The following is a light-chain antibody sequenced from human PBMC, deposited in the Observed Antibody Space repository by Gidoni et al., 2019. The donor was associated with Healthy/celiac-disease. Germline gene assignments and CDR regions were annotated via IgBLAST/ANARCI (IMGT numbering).Light chain of an antibody. CDR2: RNN. CDR1: SSNIGSNY. CDR3: AAWDDSLSGSL. J-gene: IGLJ2*01. V-gene: IGLV1-47*01. Sequence: QSVLTQPPSASGTPGQRFTISCSGSSSNIGSNYVYWDQQLPGAAPKLLIYRNNQRPSWVPHRFSGSKSGTSASLAISGLRSEDEADYYCAAWDDSLSGSLFGGGTKLTVL.